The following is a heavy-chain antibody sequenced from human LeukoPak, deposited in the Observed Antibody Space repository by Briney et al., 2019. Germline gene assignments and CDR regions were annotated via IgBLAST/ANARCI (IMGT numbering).Heavy chain of an antibody. V-gene: IGHV4-61*02. J-gene: IGHJ4*02. CDR1: GGSISSGSYY. CDR2: IYSSGST. Sequence: PSQTLSLTCTVSGGSISSGSYYWRWIRQPAGKGVEWIGRIYSSGSTNYNPSLKSRVTISVDTSKNQFSLKLSSVTAADTAVYYCARSYFDYWGQGTLVTVSS. CDR3: ARSYFDY.